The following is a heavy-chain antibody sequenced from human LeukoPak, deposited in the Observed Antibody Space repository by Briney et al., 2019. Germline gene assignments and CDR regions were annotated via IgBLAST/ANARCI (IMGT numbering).Heavy chain of an antibody. Sequence: PGGSLRLSCAASGFIFSSYAMHWVRQAPGKGLEWVSSISSSSSYIYYADSVKGRFTISRDNAKNSLYLQMNSLRAEDTAVYYCARDFGPNGFDPWGQGTLVTVSS. V-gene: IGHV3-21*01. CDR2: ISSSSSYI. D-gene: IGHD2-8*01. J-gene: IGHJ5*02. CDR1: GFIFSSYA. CDR3: ARDFGPNGFDP.